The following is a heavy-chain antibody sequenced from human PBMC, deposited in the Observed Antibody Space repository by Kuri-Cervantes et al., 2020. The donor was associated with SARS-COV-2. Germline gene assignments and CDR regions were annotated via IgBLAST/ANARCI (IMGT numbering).Heavy chain of an antibody. CDR2: ISSSGSTI. J-gene: IGHJ4*02. CDR3: ARVDPPLIDSSGLTGIDY. D-gene: IGHD6-19*01. V-gene: IGHV3-48*03. Sequence: GESLKISCAASGFTFSSYEMNWVRQVPGKGLEWVSYISSSGSTIYYADSVKGRFTISRDNAKNSLYLQMNSLRAEDTAVYYCARVDPPLIDSSGLTGIDYWGQGTLVTVSS. CDR1: GFTFSSYE.